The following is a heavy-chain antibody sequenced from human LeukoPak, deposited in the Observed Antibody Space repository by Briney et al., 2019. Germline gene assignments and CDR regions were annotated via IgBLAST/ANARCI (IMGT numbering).Heavy chain of an antibody. CDR3: ARGRGGCSSTSYYVHPLFYGMDV. CDR2: IYHSGST. Sequence: PSETLSLTCAVSGGSISSGGYSWSWIRQPPGKGLEWIGYIYHSGSTYYNPSLKSRVTISVDTSKNQFSLKLSSVTAADTAVYYCARGRGGCSSTSYYVHPLFYGMDVWGQGTTVTVSS. J-gene: IGHJ6*02. D-gene: IGHD2-2*01. CDR1: GGSISSGGYS. V-gene: IGHV4-30-2*01.